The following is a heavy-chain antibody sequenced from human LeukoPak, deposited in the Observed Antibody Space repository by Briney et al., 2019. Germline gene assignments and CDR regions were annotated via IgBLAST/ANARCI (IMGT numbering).Heavy chain of an antibody. CDR1: GGSISSHY. V-gene: IGHV4-59*08. CDR2: IYYSGST. J-gene: IGHJ5*02. CDR3: ARHLPPFDP. Sequence: SETLSLTCTVSGGSISSHYWSWIRQPPGMGLEWIGYIYYSGSTNYNPSLKSRVTISVDTSKNQFSLKLSSVTVADTAVYYCARHLPPFDPWGQGTLVTVSS.